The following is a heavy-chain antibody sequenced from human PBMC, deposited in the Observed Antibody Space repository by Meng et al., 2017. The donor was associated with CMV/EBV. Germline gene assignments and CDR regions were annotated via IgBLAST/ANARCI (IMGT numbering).Heavy chain of an antibody. V-gene: IGHV4-38-2*02. CDR2: IYHSGST. CDR3: ARVTPSIVGATSSDY. Sequence: SETLSLTCTVSGYSISSGYYWGWIRQPPGKGLEWIGSIYHSGSTYYNPSLKSRVTISVDTSKNQFSLNLTSVTAADTAVYYCARVTPSIVGATSSDYWGQGTLVTVSS. CDR1: GYSISSGYY. J-gene: IGHJ4*02. D-gene: IGHD1-26*01.